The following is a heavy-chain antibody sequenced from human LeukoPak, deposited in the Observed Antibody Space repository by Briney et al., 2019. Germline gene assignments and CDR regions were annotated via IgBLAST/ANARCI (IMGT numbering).Heavy chain of an antibody. Sequence: GASVKVSCKASGYTFSDYYLHWVRQAPGQGLEWMGWINPNSGGTNYAQKFQGRVTMTRDTSISTAYMELSRLRSDDTAVYYCARDYYDSSGYRDYWGQGTLVTVSS. CDR1: GYTFSDYY. J-gene: IGHJ4*02. D-gene: IGHD3-22*01. V-gene: IGHV1-2*02. CDR3: ARDYYDSSGYRDY. CDR2: INPNSGGT.